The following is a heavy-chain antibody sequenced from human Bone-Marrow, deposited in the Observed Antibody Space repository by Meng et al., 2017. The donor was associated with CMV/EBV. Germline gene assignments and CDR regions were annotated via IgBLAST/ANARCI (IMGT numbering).Heavy chain of an antibody. D-gene: IGHD5-18*01. Sequence: GESLKISCAASGFTFSSYEMNWVRQAPGKGLEWVSYISSSGSTIYYADSVKGRFTISRDNAKNTLYLQMNSLRAEDTAVYYCARGKSREIQLWFPYYYYYGMDVWGQGTTVTVSS. CDR2: ISSSGSTI. CDR3: ARGKSREIQLWFPYYYYYGMDV. CDR1: GFTFSSYE. V-gene: IGHV3-48*03. J-gene: IGHJ6*02.